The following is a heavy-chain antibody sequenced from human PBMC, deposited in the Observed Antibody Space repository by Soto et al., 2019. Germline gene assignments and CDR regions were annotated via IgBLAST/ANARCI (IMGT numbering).Heavy chain of an antibody. Sequence: SETLSLTCTVSGGSISTGDYYWSWIRQPPGKGLEWIGYIYYNGNTYYNPSLKSRVTISVDTSKNQFSLNLNSVTAADTAVYFCARDWPPLGGGSDNEGHLFDCWGQGTLVTVSS. CDR3: ARDWPPLGGGSDNEGHLFDC. D-gene: IGHD1-26*01. J-gene: IGHJ4*02. V-gene: IGHV4-30-4*01. CDR2: IYYNGNT. CDR1: GGSISTGDYY.